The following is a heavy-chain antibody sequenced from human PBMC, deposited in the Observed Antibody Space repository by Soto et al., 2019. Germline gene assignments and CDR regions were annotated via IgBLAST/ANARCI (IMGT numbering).Heavy chain of an antibody. CDR2: ISGRGTTT. CDR3: AKDRGSGWFVELDY. V-gene: IGHV3-23*01. Sequence: AGGSLRLSCAACGFTFSSYAMNWVRQAPGKGLEWVAVISGRGTTTYYADSAKGRFTISRDNSNNTLYLQMNSLRAEDTAVYYCAKDRGSGWFVELDYWGQGTLVTVSS. J-gene: IGHJ4*02. D-gene: IGHD6-19*01. CDR1: GFTFSSYA.